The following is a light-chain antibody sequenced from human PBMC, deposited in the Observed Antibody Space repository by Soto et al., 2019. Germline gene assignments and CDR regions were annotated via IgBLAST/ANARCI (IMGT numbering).Light chain of an antibody. CDR3: SSHTRGSNRV. J-gene: IGLJ1*01. V-gene: IGLV2-14*01. CDR2: EVT. Sequence: QSALTQPASVSGSPGQSIAISCTGTSGDVGGYDYVSWYQQHPDKAPKLMIYEVTKRPSWVSNRFSGSKSGNTASLTISGLQPEDEADYYCSSHTRGSNRVFGSGTKVTVL. CDR1: SGDVGGYDY.